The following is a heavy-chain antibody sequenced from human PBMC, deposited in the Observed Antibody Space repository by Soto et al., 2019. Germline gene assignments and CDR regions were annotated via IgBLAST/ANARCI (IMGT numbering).Heavy chain of an antibody. Sequence: AETLSLTCAVSGASICSGGCLSVFRQPPGKGLEWIAEIFHDGNTNYSPSLKSRVTISVDKSQNQFSLNVYSVTAADTAVYYCARHEGWTGPDQWGQGTLVTVSS. CDR2: IFHDGNT. J-gene: IGHJ5*02. V-gene: IGHV4-4*02. CDR1: GASICSGGC. CDR3: ARHEGWTGPDQ. D-gene: IGHD2-8*02.